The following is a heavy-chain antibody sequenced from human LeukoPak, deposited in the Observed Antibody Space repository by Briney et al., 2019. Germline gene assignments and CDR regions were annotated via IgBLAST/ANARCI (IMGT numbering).Heavy chain of an antibody. CDR3: AKTLYYYGSGSSYYFDY. J-gene: IGHJ4*02. D-gene: IGHD3-10*01. Sequence: PGGSLRLSCAASGFAFGSYAMSWVRQAPGKGLEWVSGISDRGGSTYYADSVKGRFTISRDNSKNTLYLQMNSLRAEDTAVYYCAKTLYYYGSGSSYYFDYWGQGTLVTVSS. V-gene: IGHV3-23*01. CDR2: ISDRGGST. CDR1: GFAFGSYA.